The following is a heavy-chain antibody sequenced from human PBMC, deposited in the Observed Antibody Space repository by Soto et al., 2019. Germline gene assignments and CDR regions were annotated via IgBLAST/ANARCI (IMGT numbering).Heavy chain of an antibody. CDR2: IIPILGIA. CDR3: TREKGHTYFFDY. V-gene: IGHV1-69*04. J-gene: IGHJ4*02. CDR1: GGTFSSYT. Sequence: SVKVSCKASGGTFSSYTISWVRQAPGQGLEWMGRIIPILGIANYAQKLQGRVTITADKSTSTAYMELSSLRSEDTAVYHCTREKGHTYFFDYWGQGTLVTVSS.